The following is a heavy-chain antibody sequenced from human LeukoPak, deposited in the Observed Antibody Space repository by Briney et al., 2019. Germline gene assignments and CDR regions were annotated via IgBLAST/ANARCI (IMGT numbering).Heavy chain of an antibody. CDR1: GNSFTNYH. V-gene: IGHV1-46*01. Sequence: ASVKVSCKASGNSFTNYHIHWVRQAPGQGLEWMRLINPSGNSPDYAQKFQGRVTLTRDTSTSYMELSSLRSEDTAIYYCARGDTNYYYGLDVWGQGTTVIVSS. J-gene: IGHJ6*02. D-gene: IGHD5-18*01. CDR2: INPSGNSP. CDR3: ARGDTNYYYGLDV.